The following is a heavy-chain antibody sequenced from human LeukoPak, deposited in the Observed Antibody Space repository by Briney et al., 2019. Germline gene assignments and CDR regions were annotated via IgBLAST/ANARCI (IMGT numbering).Heavy chain of an antibody. CDR1: GFTFTSNY. D-gene: IGHD3-3*01. Sequence: PGGSLRLSCAASGFTFTSNYMSWVRQAPGKGLEWVSVISSGAGSTYYADSVKGRFTIFRDNSGNTLYLQMNSLRAEDTAVYYCARVSNDFWNGYYFDSWGQGALVTVSS. CDR3: ARVSNDFWNGYYFDS. J-gene: IGHJ4*02. V-gene: IGHV3-53*01. CDR2: ISSGAGST.